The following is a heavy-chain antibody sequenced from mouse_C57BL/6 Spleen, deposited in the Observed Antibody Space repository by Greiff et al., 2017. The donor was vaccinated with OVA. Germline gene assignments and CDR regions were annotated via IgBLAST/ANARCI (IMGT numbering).Heavy chain of an antibody. J-gene: IGHJ2*01. V-gene: IGHV1-76*01. CDR1: GYTFTDSY. CDR2: IYPGSGNT. CDR3: ARSDRNFDY. Sequence: VQLQQSGAELVRPGASVKLSCKASGYTFTDSYINWVKQRPGQGLEWIARIYPGSGNTYYNEKFKGKATLTAEKSSSTAYMQLSSLTSEDSAVYFCARSDRNFDYWGQGTTLTVSS.